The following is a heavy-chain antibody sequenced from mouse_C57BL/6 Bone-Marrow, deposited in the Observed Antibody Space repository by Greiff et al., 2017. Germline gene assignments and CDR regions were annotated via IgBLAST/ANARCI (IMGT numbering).Heavy chain of an antibody. CDR3: ARVRGYGFAY. CDR1: GFTFSSYA. J-gene: IGHJ3*01. D-gene: IGHD2-2*01. V-gene: IGHV5-4*03. Sequence: EVKLEESGGGLVKPGGSLKLSCAASGFTFSSYAMSWVRQTPEKRLEWVATISDGGSYTYYPDNVKGRFTISRDNAKNNLYLQMSHLKSEDTAMYYCARVRGYGFAYWGQGTLVTVSA. CDR2: ISDGGSYT.